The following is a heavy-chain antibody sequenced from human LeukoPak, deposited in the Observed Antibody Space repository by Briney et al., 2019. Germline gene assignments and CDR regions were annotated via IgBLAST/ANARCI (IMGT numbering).Heavy chain of an antibody. CDR2: IDTSGST. CDR3: ARSARLTADFDY. D-gene: IGHD3-16*01. CDR1: GGSISSYY. J-gene: IGHJ4*02. Sequence: NASETLSLTCTVSGGSISSYYWSWIRQPAGKGLEWIGRIDTSGSTNHNPSLKSRVTMSVDTSKNQFSLKVTSVTAADTAVYYCARSARLTADFDYWGQGTLVTVSS. V-gene: IGHV4-4*07.